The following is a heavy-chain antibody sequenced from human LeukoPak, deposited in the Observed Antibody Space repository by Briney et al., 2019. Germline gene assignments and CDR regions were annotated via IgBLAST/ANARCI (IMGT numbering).Heavy chain of an antibody. Sequence: GGSLRLSCAASGFIFSRYEMNWVRQAPGKGLEWVSYISSGGTTIYQADSVKGRFTISRDNAKNSLFLQMNSLRAEDTAVYYCARGVNYLDSWGQGTVVTVSS. D-gene: IGHD5/OR15-5a*01. V-gene: IGHV3-48*03. CDR2: ISSGGTTI. CDR1: GFIFSRYE. J-gene: IGHJ4*02. CDR3: ARGVNYLDS.